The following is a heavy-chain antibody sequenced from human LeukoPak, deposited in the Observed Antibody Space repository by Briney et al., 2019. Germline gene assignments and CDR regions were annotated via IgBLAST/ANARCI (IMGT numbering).Heavy chain of an antibody. V-gene: IGHV1-46*01. CDR3: ARTYSSSDEFDY. J-gene: IGHJ4*02. D-gene: IGHD6-13*01. CDR2: INPSGGST. CDR1: GYTFTSYY. Sequence: ASVKVSCKASGYTFTSYYMHWVRQAPGQGLEWMGIINPSGGSTTYAQKFQGRVAMTRDTSTSRVYMEVSSLRSEDTAVYYCARTYSSSDEFDYWGQGTLVTVSS.